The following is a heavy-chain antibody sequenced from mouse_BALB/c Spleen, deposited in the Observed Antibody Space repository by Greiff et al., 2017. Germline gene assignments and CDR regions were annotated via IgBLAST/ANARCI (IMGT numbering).Heavy chain of an antibody. CDR3: ARGGITSYAMDY. Sequence: VQLQQTGPELVKPGASVKISCKASGYSFTDYIMLWVKQSHGKSLEWIGNINPYYGSTSYNLKFKGKATLTVDKSSSTAYMQLNSLTSEDSAVYYCARGGITSYAMDYWGQGTSVTVSS. CDR1: GYSFTDYI. CDR2: INPYYGST. D-gene: IGHD1-1*01. V-gene: IGHV1-39*01. J-gene: IGHJ4*01.